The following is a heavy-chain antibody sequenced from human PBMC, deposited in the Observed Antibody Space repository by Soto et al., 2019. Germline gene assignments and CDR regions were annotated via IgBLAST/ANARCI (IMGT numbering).Heavy chain of an antibody. CDR2: IIPIFGTA. D-gene: IGHD3-22*01. CDR1: GGTFSSYA. V-gene: IGHV1-69*01. Sequence: QVQLVQSGAEVKKPGSSVKVSCKASGGTFSSYAISWVRQAPGQGLEWMGGIIPIFGTANYAQKFQGRVTITADESTRTADMERSSLRSEDTAVYYCARDLPTYDSSGYLGYWGQGTLVTVSS. CDR3: ARDLPTYDSSGYLGY. J-gene: IGHJ4*02.